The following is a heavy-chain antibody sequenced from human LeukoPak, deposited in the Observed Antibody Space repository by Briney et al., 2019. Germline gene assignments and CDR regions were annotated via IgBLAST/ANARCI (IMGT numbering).Heavy chain of an antibody. V-gene: IGHV4-61*02. D-gene: IGHD7-27*01. CDR3: ARALKLGIWQYWYFDL. Sequence: SETLSLTCTVSGGSISSGSYYWSWIRQPAGKGLEWIGRIYTSGGTNYNPSLKSRVTISVDTSKNQFSLKLNSVTAADTAVYYCARALKLGIWQYWYFDLWGRGTLVTVSS. J-gene: IGHJ2*01. CDR1: GGSISSGSYY. CDR2: IYTSGGT.